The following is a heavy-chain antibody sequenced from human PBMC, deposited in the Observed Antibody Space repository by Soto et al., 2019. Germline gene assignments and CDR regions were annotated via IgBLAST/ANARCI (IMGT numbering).Heavy chain of an antibody. D-gene: IGHD1-1*01. Sequence: EVQLLESGGGLVQPGGSLRLSCAASGFTFSDYAMGWVRQAPGKGMQWVSGISGSGGSTYYADSVKGRFSISRDNSKSTLYLQMNSLRAEDTAVYYCAKPGGRRVVSLEFDYWGQGTLVTVSS. V-gene: IGHV3-23*01. J-gene: IGHJ4*02. CDR3: AKPGGRRVVSLEFDY. CDR2: ISGSGGST. CDR1: GFTFSDYA.